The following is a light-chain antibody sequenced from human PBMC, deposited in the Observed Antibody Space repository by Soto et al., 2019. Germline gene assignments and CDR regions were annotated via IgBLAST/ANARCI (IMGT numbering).Light chain of an antibody. Sequence: EIVLTQSPGTLSLSPGGRSTLSCRASQSVSSSYLAWYQQKAGQAPRLLIYGASSRATGIPERFSGSGSGTDFTLTISRLEPEDFELYYCQQYGSSPQTFGQGTKVDIK. CDR1: QSVSSSY. CDR3: QQYGSSPQT. CDR2: GAS. J-gene: IGKJ1*01. V-gene: IGKV3-20*01.